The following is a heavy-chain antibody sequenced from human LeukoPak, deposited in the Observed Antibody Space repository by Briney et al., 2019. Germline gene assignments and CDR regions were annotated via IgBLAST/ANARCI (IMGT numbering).Heavy chain of an antibody. CDR1: GYSFASSW. Sequence: GASLKISCKGSGYSFASSWIDWVRQLPGKGLEWMGIIYPDDSDTRYSPSFEGQITISVDKSISTAYLQWSSLKASDTAVYYCARHGHCTNGVCYSNYYYHMDVWGKGTTVTVSS. J-gene: IGHJ6*03. CDR2: IYPDDSDT. CDR3: ARHGHCTNGVCYSNYYYHMDV. V-gene: IGHV5-51*01. D-gene: IGHD2-8*01.